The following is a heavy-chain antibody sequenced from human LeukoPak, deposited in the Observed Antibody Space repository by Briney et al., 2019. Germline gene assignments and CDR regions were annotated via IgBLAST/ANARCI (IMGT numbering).Heavy chain of an antibody. CDR1: GFTFSSYW. V-gene: IGHV3-74*01. J-gene: IGHJ6*02. CDR3: ARDQYYYYYYGMDV. CDR2: INSDGSST. Sequence: GGSLRLSCAASGFTFSSYWMHWVRQAPGKGLVWVSRINSDGSSTSYADSVKGRFTISRDNAKNSLYLQMNSLRAEDTAVYYCARDQYYYYYYGMDVWGQGTTVTVSS.